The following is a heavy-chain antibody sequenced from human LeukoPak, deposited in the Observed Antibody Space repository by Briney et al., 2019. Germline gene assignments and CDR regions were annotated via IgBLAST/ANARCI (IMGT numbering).Heavy chain of an antibody. V-gene: IGHV1-8*01. Sequence: ASVKVSCKASGYTFTSFDINWVRQATGQRLEWMGWMNPNSNNTGYAQKFQGRVTMTRNTSISTAYMELSSLRSEDTAVYYCARVAIHTAMVRGFDPWGQGTLVTVSS. CDR2: MNPNSNNT. CDR1: GYTFTSFD. D-gene: IGHD5-18*01. CDR3: ARVAIHTAMVRGFDP. J-gene: IGHJ5*02.